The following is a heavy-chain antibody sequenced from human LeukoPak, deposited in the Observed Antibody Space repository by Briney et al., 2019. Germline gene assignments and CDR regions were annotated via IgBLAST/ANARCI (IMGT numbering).Heavy chain of an antibody. CDR1: GFTFSRSA. CDR3: VKGRISEDGLDF. J-gene: IGHJ4*02. CDR2: ISSSGNT. V-gene: IGHV3-23*01. Sequence: GGSLRLSCAASGFTFSRSAMTWVRRTPGKGLDWVSSISSSGNTYYADSVKGRFAISRDNSKNMLYLQMNSLRAEDTAVYYCVKGRISEDGLDFWGQGTLVTVSS. D-gene: IGHD6-13*01.